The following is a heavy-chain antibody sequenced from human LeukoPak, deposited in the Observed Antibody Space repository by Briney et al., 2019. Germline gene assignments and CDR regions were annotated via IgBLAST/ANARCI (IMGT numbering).Heavy chain of an antibody. CDR1: GFTFSSYP. V-gene: IGHV3-23*01. D-gene: IGHD3-22*01. CDR3: AKGAQRNYYDSSGSPFDY. CDR2: ILGSGGRT. J-gene: IGHJ4*02. Sequence: GGSLRLSCAASGFTFSSYPIRSVRQAPGKGLEWVSAILGSGGRTYYADSVKGRFTISIDNSKNTLYLQMNSLRAEDTAVYYCAKGAQRNYYDSSGSPFDYWGQGTLVTVSS.